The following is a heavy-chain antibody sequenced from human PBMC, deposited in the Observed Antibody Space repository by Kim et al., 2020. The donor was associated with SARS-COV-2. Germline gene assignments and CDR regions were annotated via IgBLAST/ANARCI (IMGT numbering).Heavy chain of an antibody. CDR3: ARGNYHGMDV. V-gene: IGHV3-74*03. D-gene: IGHD6-13*01. J-gene: IGHJ6*02. Sequence: MYADSVKGRFTIARDNAKNTLCLQMNSLRAEDTAVYYCARGNYHGMDVWGQGTTVTVSS.